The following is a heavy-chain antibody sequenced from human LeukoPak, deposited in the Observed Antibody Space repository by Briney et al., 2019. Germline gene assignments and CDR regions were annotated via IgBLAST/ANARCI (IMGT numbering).Heavy chain of an antibody. Sequence: SETLSLTCTVSGGSISSSSYYWGWIRQPPGKGLEWIGSIYYSGSTYYNPSLKSRVTISVDTSTNQFSLKLSSVTAADTAVYYCARYCTSTTCILRGFDYWGQGTLDTVSS. J-gene: IGHJ4*02. CDR2: IYYSGST. CDR1: GGSISSSSYY. CDR3: ARYCTSTTCILRGFDY. V-gene: IGHV4-39*07. D-gene: IGHD2-2*01.